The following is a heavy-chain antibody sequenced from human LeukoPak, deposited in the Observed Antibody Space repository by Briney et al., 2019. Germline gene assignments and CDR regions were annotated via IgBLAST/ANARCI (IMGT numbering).Heavy chain of an antibody. CDR1: GFTFSSYA. Sequence: GRPLRLSCAASGFTFSSYAMHWVRQAPGKGLEWVAVISYDGSNKYYADSVKGRFTISRDNSKNTLYLQMNSLRAEDTAVYYCARDASVSSGWYWRSYYYYGMDVWGQGTTVTVSS. CDR2: ISYDGSNK. D-gene: IGHD6-19*01. CDR3: ARDASVSSGWYWRSYYYYGMDV. J-gene: IGHJ6*02. V-gene: IGHV3-30-3*01.